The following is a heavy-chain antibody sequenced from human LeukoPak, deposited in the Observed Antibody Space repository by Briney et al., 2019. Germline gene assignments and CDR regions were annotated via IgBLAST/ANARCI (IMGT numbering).Heavy chain of an antibody. CDR1: GFTFSNFA. J-gene: IGHJ5*02. CDR3: ARGLLSSGWEGGNWFDP. Sequence: AGGSLRLSCAASGFTFSNFAMSWVRQAPGKGLEWVSTVSGSASNTYYADSVKGRFTVSRDNSRNTLDLQLNSLRADDTAVYYCARGLLSSGWEGGNWFDPWGQGTLVTVSS. V-gene: IGHV3-23*01. CDR2: VSGSASNT. D-gene: IGHD6-19*01.